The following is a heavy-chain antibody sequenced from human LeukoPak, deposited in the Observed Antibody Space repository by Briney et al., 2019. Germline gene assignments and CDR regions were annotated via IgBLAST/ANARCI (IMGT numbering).Heavy chain of an antibody. Sequence: GGSLRLSCAASGFTFSSYAMHWVRQAPGKGLEWVAVISYDGSNKYYADSVKGRFTISRDNSKNTLYLQMNSLRAEDTAVYYCARGISYLSHLGAFFDYWGQGTLVTVSS. CDR3: ARGISYLSHLGAFFDY. CDR2: ISYDGSNK. D-gene: IGHD1-26*01. CDR1: GFTFSSYA. J-gene: IGHJ4*02. V-gene: IGHV3-30-3*01.